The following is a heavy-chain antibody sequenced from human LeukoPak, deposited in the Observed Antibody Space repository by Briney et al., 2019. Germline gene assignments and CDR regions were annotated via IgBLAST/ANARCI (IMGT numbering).Heavy chain of an antibody. V-gene: IGHV3-23*01. CDR1: GFTFSSYA. CDR3: AKGSYYDSSGSFYFDY. CDR2: ISGSGDNT. Sequence: GGSLRLSCAASGFTFSSYAMSWVRQAPGKGLEWVSGISGSGDNTYYADSVKGRFTISRDNSKNTLYVQVNSLGTEDTAAYYCAKGSYYDSSGSFYFDYWGQGTLVTVSP. J-gene: IGHJ4*02. D-gene: IGHD3-22*01.